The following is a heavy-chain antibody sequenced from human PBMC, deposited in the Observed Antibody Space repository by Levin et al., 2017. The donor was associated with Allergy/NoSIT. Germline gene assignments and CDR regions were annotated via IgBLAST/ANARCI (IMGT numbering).Heavy chain of an antibody. CDR3: ARPRTSWPNGYFDL. V-gene: IGHV4-59*08. CDR1: GGSISTYY. Sequence: SETLSLTCTVSGGSISTYYWTWIRQPPGKGLEWIGYIHYSGSTNYNPSLKSRVTISVDTSKNQFSLKLSSVTATGTAIYYCARPRTSWPNGYFDLWGRGTLVTVSS. CDR2: IHYSGST. J-gene: IGHJ2*01. D-gene: IGHD6-13*01.